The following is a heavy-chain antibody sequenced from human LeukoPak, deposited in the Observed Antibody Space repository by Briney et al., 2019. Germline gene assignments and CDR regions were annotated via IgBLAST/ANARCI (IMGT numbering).Heavy chain of an antibody. CDR1: GYTFTGYY. CDR2: INPNSGGT. D-gene: IGHD1-7*01. CDR3: ARGSRRLELRGSTGNWFDP. J-gene: IGHJ5*02. V-gene: IGHV1-2*02. Sequence: ASVKVSCKASGYTFTGYYMHWVRQAPGQGLEWMGWINPNSGGTNYAQKFQGRVTMTRDTSISTAYMELSSLRSEDTAVYYCARGSRRLELRGSTGNWFDPWGQGTLVTVSS.